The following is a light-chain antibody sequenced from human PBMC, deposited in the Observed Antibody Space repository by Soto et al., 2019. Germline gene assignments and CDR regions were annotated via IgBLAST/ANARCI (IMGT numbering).Light chain of an antibody. J-gene: IGKJ4*01. CDR1: QDISNY. CDR2: DAS. V-gene: IGKV1-33*01. Sequence: DIQMTQSPSSLCASVGDRVTITCQASQDISNYLNWYQQKPGKAPKLLIYDASNLETGVPSRFSGSGSGTDFTFTISSQQPEDIATYYCQQYDNLPITFGGGTKVEIK. CDR3: QQYDNLPIT.